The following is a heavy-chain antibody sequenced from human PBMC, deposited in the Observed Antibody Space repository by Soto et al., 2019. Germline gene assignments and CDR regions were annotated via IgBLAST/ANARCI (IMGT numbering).Heavy chain of an antibody. V-gene: IGHV1-18*01. CDR3: ARVEKYYDFWSGYWSSDYYYGMDV. Sequence: ASVKFSCKASGYTFTSDGISWVRQAPGQGLEWMGGISAYNGNTNYAQKLQGRVTMTTDTSTSTAYMELRSLRSDDTAVYYCARVEKYYDFWSGYWSSDYYYGMDVWGQGTTVTVSS. J-gene: IGHJ6*02. D-gene: IGHD3-3*01. CDR1: GYTFTSDG. CDR2: ISAYNGNT.